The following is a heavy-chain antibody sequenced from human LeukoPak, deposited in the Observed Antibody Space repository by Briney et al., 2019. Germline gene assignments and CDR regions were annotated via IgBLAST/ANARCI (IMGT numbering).Heavy chain of an antibody. J-gene: IGHJ5*02. CDR3: ASRYCSSTSCLNWFDP. D-gene: IGHD2-2*01. V-gene: IGHV1-69*13. CDR2: IIPIFGTA. Sequence: GASVKVSCRAFGGTFSSYAISWVRQAPGQGLEWMGGIIPIFGTANYAQKFQGRVTITADESTSTAYMELSSLRSEDTAVYYCASRYCSSTSCLNWFDPWGQGTLVTVSS. CDR1: GGTFSSYA.